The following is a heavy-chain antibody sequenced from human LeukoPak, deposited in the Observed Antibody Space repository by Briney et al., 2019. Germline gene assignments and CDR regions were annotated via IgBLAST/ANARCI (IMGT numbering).Heavy chain of an antibody. CDR3: AKDWQQLAFDY. CDR1: GFTFSSYG. Sequence: AGGSLRLSCAASGFTFSSYGMHWVRQAPGKGLEWVAVISYDGSNKYYADSVKGRFTISRDNSKNTQYLQMNSLRAEDTAVYYCAKDWQQLAFDYWGQGTLVTVSS. D-gene: IGHD6-13*01. V-gene: IGHV3-30*18. CDR2: ISYDGSNK. J-gene: IGHJ4*02.